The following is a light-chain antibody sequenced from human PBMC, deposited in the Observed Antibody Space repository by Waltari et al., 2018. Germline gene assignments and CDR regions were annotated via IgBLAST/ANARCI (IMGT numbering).Light chain of an antibody. V-gene: IGLV2-14*01. J-gene: IGLJ1*01. CDR3: SSYTSSKGV. Sequence: QSALTQPASVSGSPGQSITISCPGTGSDVGGYNYVSWYQQHPGKAPKLMIYEVSNRPSGVSNRFSGSKSGNTASLTISGLQAEDEADYYCSSYTSSKGVFGTGTKVTVL. CDR2: EVS. CDR1: GSDVGGYNY.